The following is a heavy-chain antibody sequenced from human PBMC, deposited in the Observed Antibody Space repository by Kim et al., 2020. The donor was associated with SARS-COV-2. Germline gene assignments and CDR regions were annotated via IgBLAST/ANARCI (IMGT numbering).Heavy chain of an antibody. CDR1: GYTFTSYD. D-gene: IGHD3-22*01. CDR2: MNPNSGNT. J-gene: IGHJ6*02. V-gene: IGHV1-8*01. CDR3: ARGFITMIVVVIKPYYYYGMDV. Sequence: ASVKVSCKASGYTFTSYDINWVRQATGQGLEWMGWMNPNSGNTGYAQKFQGRVTMTRNTSISTAYMELSSLRSEDTAVYYCARGFITMIVVVIKPYYYYGMDVWGQGTTVTVSS.